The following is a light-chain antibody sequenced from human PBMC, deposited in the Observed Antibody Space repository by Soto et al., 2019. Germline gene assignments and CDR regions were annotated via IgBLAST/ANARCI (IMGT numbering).Light chain of an antibody. V-gene: IGLV1-40*01. CDR2: DNT. CDR3: QSYDSSLSGYV. Sequence: QSVLTQPPSVSGAPGQRVTISCTGRSSNIGAGYDVHWYQQLPGAAPKLLIYDNTNRPSGIPDRFSGSKSGTSASLAITGLQAEDVADYYCQSYDSSLSGYVFGSGTKLTVL. CDR1: SSNIGAGYD. J-gene: IGLJ1*01.